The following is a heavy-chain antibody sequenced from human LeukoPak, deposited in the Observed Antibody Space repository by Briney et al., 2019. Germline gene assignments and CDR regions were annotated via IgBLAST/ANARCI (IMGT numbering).Heavy chain of an antibody. CDR3: AARGSYSADY. V-gene: IGHV3-23*01. CDR1: GFTFSSYA. D-gene: IGHD1-26*01. Sequence: PGGSLRLSCAASGFTFSSYAMSWVRQAPGKGLEWVSAISGSGGNTYYADSVKGRFTISRDNSKNTLYLQMNSLRAEDTAVYYRAARGSYSADYWGQGTLVTVSS. J-gene: IGHJ4*02. CDR2: ISGSGGNT.